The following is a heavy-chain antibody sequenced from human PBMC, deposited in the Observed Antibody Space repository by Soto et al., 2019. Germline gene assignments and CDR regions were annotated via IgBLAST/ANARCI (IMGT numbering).Heavy chain of an antibody. CDR3: AHIQFPLGDYGDQYYFDH. D-gene: IGHD4-17*01. V-gene: IGHV2-5*02. J-gene: IGHJ4*02. CDR1: GFSLSTSTMG. Sequence: QITLKESGPTLVKPTQTLTLTCTFSGFSLSTSTMGVGWIRQPPGKALEWLAIIYWDDDKRYSPSLKSRLTITKDXXKXQXDLTMTNMDPVDTATYYCAHIQFPLGDYGDQYYFDHWGQGTLVTVSS. CDR2: IYWDDDK.